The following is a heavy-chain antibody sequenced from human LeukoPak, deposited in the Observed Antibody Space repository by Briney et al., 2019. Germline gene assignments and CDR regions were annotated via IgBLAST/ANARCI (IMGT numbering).Heavy chain of an antibody. D-gene: IGHD3-3*01. CDR3: ARSARLMKGVVEVTALDD. J-gene: IGHJ4*02. CDR1: EFTFGDFA. V-gene: IGHV3-48*03. CDR2: LSSSGSAF. Sequence: GGSLRLSCTASEFTFGDFAISWVRQAPGKGLEWIAYLSSSGSAFSYADSVKGRFTIARDNAKNSVYLEMNSLRADDTAVYYCARSARLMKGVVEVTALDDWGQGTLVTVSS.